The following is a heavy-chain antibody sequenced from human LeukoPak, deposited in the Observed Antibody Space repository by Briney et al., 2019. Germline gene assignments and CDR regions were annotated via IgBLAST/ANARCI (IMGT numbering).Heavy chain of an antibody. D-gene: IGHD3-16*01. V-gene: IGHV1-18*04. CDR3: AGHSRDYDYVWGSYWAFDI. CDR2: ISAYNGNT. CDR1: GYTFTGYY. J-gene: IGHJ3*02. Sequence: GASVKVSCKASGYTFTGYYMHWVRQAPGQGLEWMGWISAYNGNTNYAQKLQGRVTMTTDTSTSTAYMELRSLRSDDTAVYYCAGHSRDYDYVWGSYWAFDIWGQGTMVTVSS.